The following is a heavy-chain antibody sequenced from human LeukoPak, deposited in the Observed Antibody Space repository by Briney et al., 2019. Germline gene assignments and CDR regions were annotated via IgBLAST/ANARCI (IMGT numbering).Heavy chain of an antibody. CDR1: GGTFTSYA. D-gene: IGHD2-21*02. Sequence: SVKVSCKASGGTFTSYAISWVRQAPGQGLEWMGGIIPIFGTANYAQKFQGRVTITTDESTSTAYMELSSLRSEDTAVYYCARSNLAYCGGDCYSYYFDYWGQGTLVTVSS. CDR2: IIPIFGTA. CDR3: ARSNLAYCGGDCYSYYFDY. V-gene: IGHV1-69*05. J-gene: IGHJ4*02.